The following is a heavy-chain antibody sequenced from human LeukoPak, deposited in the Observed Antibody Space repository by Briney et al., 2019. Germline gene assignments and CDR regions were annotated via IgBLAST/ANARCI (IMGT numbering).Heavy chain of an antibody. CDR3: AKDIHSPTGGSPEGILDY. V-gene: IGHV3-43*02. Sequence: PGGSLRLSXAASGFTFDDYAMHWVRQAPGKGLEWVSLISGDGGSTYYADSVKGRFTISRDNSKNSLYLQMNSLRTEDTALYYCAKDIHSPTGGSPEGILDYWGQGTLVTVSS. CDR2: ISGDGGST. CDR1: GFTFDDYA. D-gene: IGHD2-8*02. J-gene: IGHJ4*02.